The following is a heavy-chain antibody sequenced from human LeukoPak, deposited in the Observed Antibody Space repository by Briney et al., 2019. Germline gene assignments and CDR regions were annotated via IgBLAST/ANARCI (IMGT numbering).Heavy chain of an antibody. V-gene: IGHV4-31*03. Sequence: SQTLSLTCTVSGGSISSGGYYWSWIRQHPGKGLEWIGYIYYSGSTYYNPSLKSRVTISVDTSQNQFSLRLSSVTAADTAVYYCARYVDIVTTSDAFDIWGQGTMVTASS. CDR2: IYYSGST. CDR1: GGSISSGGYY. D-gene: IGHD5-12*01. J-gene: IGHJ3*02. CDR3: ARYVDIVTTSDAFDI.